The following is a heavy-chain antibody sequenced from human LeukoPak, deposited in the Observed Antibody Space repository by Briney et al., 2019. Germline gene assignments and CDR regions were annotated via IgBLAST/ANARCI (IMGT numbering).Heavy chain of an antibody. Sequence: GGTLRLSCAASGFTFSSYAMHWVRQAPAKGQERVAVISNDGINKYYADSVKGRFTISRYNSKNTRYLQMNSLRAEVTAVYYCARDNRGQLLVRPTFYYCGEGTLGTVSS. J-gene: IGHJ4*02. V-gene: IGHV3-30-3*01. CDR1: GFTFSSYA. CDR3: ARDNRGQLLVRPTFYY. CDR2: ISNDGINK. D-gene: IGHD6-13*01.